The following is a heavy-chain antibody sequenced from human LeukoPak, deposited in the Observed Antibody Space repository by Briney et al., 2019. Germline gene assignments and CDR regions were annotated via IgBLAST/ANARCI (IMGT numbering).Heavy chain of an antibody. J-gene: IGHJ5*02. Sequence: KPSETLSLTCAVYGVSFSGYYWSWIRQPPGKGLEWIGEINLSGSTNHNPSLKSRVTKSLDTSKNQFSLKLSSVTAADTAVYYCARHGGLDTAMTNNWFDPWGQGTLVTVSS. CDR3: ARHGGLDTAMTNNWFDP. V-gene: IGHV4-34*01. CDR1: GVSFSGYY. CDR2: INLSGST. D-gene: IGHD5-18*01.